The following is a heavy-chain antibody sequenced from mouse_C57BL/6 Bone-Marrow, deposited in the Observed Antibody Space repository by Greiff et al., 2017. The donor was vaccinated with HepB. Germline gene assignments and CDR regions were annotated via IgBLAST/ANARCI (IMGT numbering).Heavy chain of an antibody. CDR2: INPYNGGT. V-gene: IGHV1-19*01. J-gene: IGHJ3*01. Sequence: VQLQQSGPVLVKPGASVKMSCKASGYTFTDYYMNWVKQSHGKSLEWIGVINPYNGGTSYNQKFKGKATLTVDKSSSTAYMELNSLTSEDSAVYYCARDYGDWFAYWGQGTLVTVSA. CDR3: ARDYGDWFAY. D-gene: IGHD1-1*01. CDR1: GYTFTDYY.